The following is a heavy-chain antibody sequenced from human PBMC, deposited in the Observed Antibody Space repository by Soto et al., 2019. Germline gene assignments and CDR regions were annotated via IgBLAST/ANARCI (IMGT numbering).Heavy chain of an antibody. J-gene: IGHJ3*02. CDR3: ARVLSTYYYGSGSYTDAFDI. V-gene: IGHV1-18*01. D-gene: IGHD3-10*01. CDR1: GYTFTSYG. Sequence: QVPLVQSGAEVKKPGASVKVSCKASGYTFTSYGISWVRQAPGQGLAWMGWISAYNGNTNYAQKLQGRVTMTTDASTSTAYMEMRSLRSDDTAVYYCARVLSTYYYGSGSYTDAFDIWGQGTMVTVSS. CDR2: ISAYNGNT.